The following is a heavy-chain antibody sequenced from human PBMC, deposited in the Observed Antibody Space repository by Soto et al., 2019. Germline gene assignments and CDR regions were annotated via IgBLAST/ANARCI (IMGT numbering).Heavy chain of an antibody. J-gene: IGHJ4*02. CDR2: IWYDGSNE. D-gene: IGHD3-10*01. CDR1: GSTFSSYA. CDR3: AREETGTFDR. V-gene: IGHV3-33*01. Sequence: QVQLVESGGGVVQPGRSLRLSCAASGSTFSSYAMHWVRQAPGKGLEWGAVIWYDGSNEDYADSVKGRFTISRDNSKNTLFLQMNSLRAEDTAVYYCAREETGTFDRWGQGTLVTVSS.